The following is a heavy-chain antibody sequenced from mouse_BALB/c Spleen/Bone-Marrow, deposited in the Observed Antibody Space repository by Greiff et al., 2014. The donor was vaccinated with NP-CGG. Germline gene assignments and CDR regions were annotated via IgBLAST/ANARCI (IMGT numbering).Heavy chain of an antibody. V-gene: IGHV2-9*02. Sequence: VQLQQSGPGLVAPSQSLSITSTVSGFSLTSYGLHWVRQPPGKGVEWLGVIWAGGSTNYNSALMSRLSISKDNSKSQVFLKMNSLQTDDTAMYYCARVYRWYFDVWGAGTTVTVSS. CDR1: GFSLTSYG. D-gene: IGHD2-3*01. CDR2: IWAGGST. CDR3: ARVYRWYFDV. J-gene: IGHJ1*01.